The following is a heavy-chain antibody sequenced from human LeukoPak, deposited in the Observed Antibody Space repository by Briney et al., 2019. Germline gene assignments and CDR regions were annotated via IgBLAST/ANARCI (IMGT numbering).Heavy chain of an antibody. CDR1: GFAFNTYS. CDR2: ICPGGTIT. V-gene: IGHV3-74*01. CDR3: VRDFRSADY. J-gene: IGHJ4*02. Sequence: GGSLRLSCAASGFAFNTYSMNWVRQTPGKGLIWVSRICPGGTITNYADSVKGRFTISRDDAKNMMFLQMNSLRADDTAVYYCVRDFRSADYWGQGIPVTVSS.